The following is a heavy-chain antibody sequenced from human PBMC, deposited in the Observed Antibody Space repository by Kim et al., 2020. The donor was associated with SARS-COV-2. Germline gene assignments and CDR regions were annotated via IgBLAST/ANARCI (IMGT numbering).Heavy chain of an antibody. D-gene: IGHD3-9*01. CDR2: IYHSGST. J-gene: IGHJ5*02. CDR1: GGSISSSNW. Sequence: SETLSLTCAVSGGSISSSNWWSWVRQPPGKGLEWIGEIYHSGSTNYNPSLKSRVTISVDKSKNQFSLKLSSVTAADTAVYYCASSILTGPSLENWFDPWGQGTLVTVSS. V-gene: IGHV4-4*02. CDR3: ASSILTGPSLENWFDP.